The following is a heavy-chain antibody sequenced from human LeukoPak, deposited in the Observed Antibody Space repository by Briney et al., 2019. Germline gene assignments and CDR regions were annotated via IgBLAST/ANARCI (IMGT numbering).Heavy chain of an antibody. D-gene: IGHD1-1*01. Sequence: LPGGSLRLSCAASGFTFSSYGMHWVRQAPGKGLEWVAVISYDGSNKYYADSVKGRFTISRDNSKNTLYLQMNSLRAEDTAVYYCAKEPQKNDYYYGMDVWGQGTTVTVSS. CDR1: GFTFSSYG. J-gene: IGHJ6*02. CDR3: AKEPQKNDYYYGMDV. V-gene: IGHV3-30*18. CDR2: ISYDGSNK.